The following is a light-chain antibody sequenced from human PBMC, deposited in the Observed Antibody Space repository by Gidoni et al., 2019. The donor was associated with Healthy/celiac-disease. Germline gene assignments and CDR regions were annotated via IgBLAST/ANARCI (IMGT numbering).Light chain of an antibody. J-gene: IGLJ2*01. Sequence: QSARTQPASVSGSPAQSITISCTGTSSDVGSYNLVSWYQQHPGKAPKLMIYEGSKRPSGVSNRFSGSKSGNTASLTISGLQAEDEADYYCCSYAGSSTLVFGGGTKLTVL. CDR3: CSYAGSSTLV. CDR1: SSDVGSYNL. CDR2: EGS. V-gene: IGLV2-23*01.